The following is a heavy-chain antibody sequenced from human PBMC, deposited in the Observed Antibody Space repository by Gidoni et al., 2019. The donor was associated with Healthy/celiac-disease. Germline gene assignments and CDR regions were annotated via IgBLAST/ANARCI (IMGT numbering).Heavy chain of an antibody. D-gene: IGHD3-3*01. Sequence: QVQLQESGPGLVKPSETLSLTCTVSGGSISSYYWSWIRQPPGKGLEWIGYIYYSGSTNYNPSLKSRVTISVDTSKNQFSLKLSSVTAADTAVYYCARGYYDFWSGYYAVNNWFDPWGQGTLVTVSS. J-gene: IGHJ5*02. CDR3: ARGYYDFWSGYYAVNNWFDP. CDR2: IYYSGST. CDR1: GGSISSYY. V-gene: IGHV4-59*01.